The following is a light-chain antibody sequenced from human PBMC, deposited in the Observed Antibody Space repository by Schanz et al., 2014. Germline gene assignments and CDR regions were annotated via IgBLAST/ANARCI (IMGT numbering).Light chain of an antibody. CDR2: LNSDGSH. V-gene: IGLV4-69*01. J-gene: IGLJ2*01. CDR3: QTWGTAMVI. Sequence: QPVLTQSPSASASLGASVKLTCTLSSGHSRYAIAWHQQQPEKGPRYLMNLNSDGSHSKENGIPDRLSGSSSGAERYLTISSLQSEDEADYYCQTWGTAMVIFGGGTKLTVL. CDR1: SGHSRYA.